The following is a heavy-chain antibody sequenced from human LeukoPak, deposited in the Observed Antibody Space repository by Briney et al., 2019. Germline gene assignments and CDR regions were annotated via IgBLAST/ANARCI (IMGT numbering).Heavy chain of an antibody. J-gene: IGHJ4*02. CDR3: ARGGAYGCLDY. CDR1: GGSISSSSYY. V-gene: IGHV4-39*07. D-gene: IGHD4-17*01. CDR2: INHSGST. Sequence: SETLSLTCTVSGGSISSSSYYWGWIRQPPGKGLEWIGEINHSGSTNYNPSLKSRVTISVDTSKNQFSLKLSSVTAADTAVYYCARGGAYGCLDYWGQGTLVTVSS.